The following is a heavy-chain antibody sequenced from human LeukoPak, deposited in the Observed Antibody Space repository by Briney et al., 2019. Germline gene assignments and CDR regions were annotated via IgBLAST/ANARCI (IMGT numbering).Heavy chain of an antibody. Sequence: GGSLRLSCAASGFTVSSNYMSWVRQAPGKGLEWVSVIYSGGSTYYADSVKGRFTISRDNSKNALYLQMNSLRAEDTAVYYCARAFPPNWGSDYYYYYMDVWGKGTTVTVSS. CDR3: ARAFPPNWGSDYYYYYMDV. D-gene: IGHD7-27*01. V-gene: IGHV3-53*01. J-gene: IGHJ6*03. CDR1: GFTVSSNY. CDR2: IYSGGST.